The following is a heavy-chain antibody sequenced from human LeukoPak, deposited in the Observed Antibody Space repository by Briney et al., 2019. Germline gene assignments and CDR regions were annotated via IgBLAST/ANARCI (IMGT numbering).Heavy chain of an antibody. J-gene: IGHJ4*02. Sequence: PGGSLRLSCAASGFTFSSYWMSWVRQAPGKGLEWVANIKQGGNEKYYVDSVKGRFTISRDNAKSSLYLQMNSLRAEDTAVYYCARGSYYDILTGYSQNYFDNWGQGTLVTVSS. CDR2: IKQGGNEK. CDR1: GFTFSSYW. CDR3: ARGSYYDILTGYSQNYFDN. V-gene: IGHV3-7*04. D-gene: IGHD3-9*01.